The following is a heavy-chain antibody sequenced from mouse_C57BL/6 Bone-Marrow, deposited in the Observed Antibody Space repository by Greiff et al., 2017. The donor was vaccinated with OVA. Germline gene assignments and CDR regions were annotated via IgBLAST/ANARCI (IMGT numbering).Heavy chain of an antibody. CDR1: GFSFNTYA. CDR2: IRSKSNNYAT. J-gene: IGHJ3*01. CDR3: VGSDWFAY. Sequence: EVKLMESGGGLVQPKGSLKLSCAASGFSFNTYAMNWVRQAPGKGVEWVARIRSKSNNYATYYADSVKARFTISRDDSESMLYLHMNTLNTAATAMCYCVGSDWFAYWGQGTLVTVSA. V-gene: IGHV10-1*01.